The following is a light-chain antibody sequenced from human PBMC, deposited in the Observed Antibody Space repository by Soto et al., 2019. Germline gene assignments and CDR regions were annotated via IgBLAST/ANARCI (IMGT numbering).Light chain of an antibody. CDR3: QQYNNWPPQIT. CDR2: GAS. J-gene: IGKJ3*01. Sequence: EIVMTQSPATLSVSPGERATLSCRASQSVSSNLAWYQQKPGQAPRLLIYGASTRATGIPARFGGSGSGTEFTLTISSLPSEDFAVYYCQQYNNWPPQITFGPGTKVDIK. CDR1: QSVSSN. V-gene: IGKV3-15*01.